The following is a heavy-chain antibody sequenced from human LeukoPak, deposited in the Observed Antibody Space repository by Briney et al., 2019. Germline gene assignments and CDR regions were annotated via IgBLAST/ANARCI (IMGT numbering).Heavy chain of an antibody. CDR1: GFTFSSYA. CDR2: ISYDGSNK. V-gene: IGHV3-30-3*01. CDR3: ARVQLPPATFDY. J-gene: IGHJ4*02. Sequence: GGSLRLSCAASGFTFSSYAMHWVRQAPGKGLEWVAVISYDGSNKYYADSVKGRFTISRDNSKNTLYLQMNSLRAEDTAVYYCARVQLPPATFDYWGQGTLVTVSS. D-gene: IGHD6-6*01.